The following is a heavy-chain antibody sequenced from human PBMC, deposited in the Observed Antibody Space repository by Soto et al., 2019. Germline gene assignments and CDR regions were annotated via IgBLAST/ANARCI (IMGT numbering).Heavy chain of an antibody. Sequence: SQXRSVTCAASGNRVSRTRAAWNWVRQSPSRGIEWLGRTYYRSRWYNDYAESVKSRIIINPDTSKNQFSLHLKSVTPDDTAVYYCVRLIGNSWLDFWGQGTLVTVSS. D-gene: IGHD1-26*01. V-gene: IGHV6-1*01. CDR3: VRLIGNSWLDF. J-gene: IGHJ5*01. CDR2: TYYRSRWYN. CDR1: GNRVSRTRAA.